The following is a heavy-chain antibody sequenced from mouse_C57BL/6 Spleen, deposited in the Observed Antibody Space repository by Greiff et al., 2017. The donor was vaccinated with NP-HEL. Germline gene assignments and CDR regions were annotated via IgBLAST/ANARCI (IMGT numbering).Heavy chain of an antibody. J-gene: IGHJ4*01. CDR2: IYPGDGDT. CDR1: GYAFSSSW. CDR3: ARRSYYAMDY. Sequence: QVQLQQSGPELVKPGASVKISCKASGYAFSSSWMNWVKQRPGKGLEWIGRIYPGDGDTNYNGKFKGKATLTADKSSSTAYMQLSSLTSEDSAVYFCARRSYYAMDYWGQGTSVTVSS. V-gene: IGHV1-82*01.